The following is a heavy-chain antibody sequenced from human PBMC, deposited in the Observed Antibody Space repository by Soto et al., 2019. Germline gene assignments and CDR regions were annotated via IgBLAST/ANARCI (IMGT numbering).Heavy chain of an antibody. CDR2: IMPILGIA. Sequence: QVQLVQSGAEVKKPGSSVKVSCKASGGTFSSYTISRVRQAPGQGLEWMGRIMPILGIANYAQKFQGSVTITADQSPRTAYMGLSSLRSEDTAVYYCAVEGGTTSGCYYYVMDVWGQGTTVTVCS. D-gene: IGHD1-1*01. J-gene: IGHJ6*02. CDR1: GGTFSSYT. CDR3: AVEGGTTSGCYYYVMDV. V-gene: IGHV1-69*02.